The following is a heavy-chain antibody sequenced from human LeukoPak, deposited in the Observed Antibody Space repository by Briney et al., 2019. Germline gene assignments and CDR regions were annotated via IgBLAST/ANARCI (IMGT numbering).Heavy chain of an antibody. V-gene: IGHV3-23*01. CDR1: GFTFSSYG. J-gene: IGHJ4*02. CDR3: AKHSGSYFVYYFDY. CDR2: ISGSGYNT. D-gene: IGHD1-26*01. Sequence: GGSLRLSCGVSGFTFSSYGMSWVRQAPGKGLEWVSVISGSGYNTDYADSVKSRFTISRDNYRLYLRMNSLRPEDTAVYYCAKHSGSYFVYYFDYWGQGTLVTVSS.